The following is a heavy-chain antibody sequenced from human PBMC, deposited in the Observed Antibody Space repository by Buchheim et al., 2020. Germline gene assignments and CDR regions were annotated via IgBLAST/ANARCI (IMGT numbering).Heavy chain of an antibody. D-gene: IGHD2-2*01. CDR2: INSDGSST. J-gene: IGHJ6*02. CDR1: GFTFSSYW. V-gene: IGHV3-74*01. Sequence: EVQLVESGGGFVQPGGSLRLSCAASGFTFSSYWMHWVRQAPGKGLVWVSRINSDGSSTSYADSVKGRFTISRDNAKNTLYLQMNSLRAEDTAVYYCARDIVVVPAAMFLYYYYGMDVWGQGTT. CDR3: ARDIVVVPAAMFLYYYYGMDV.